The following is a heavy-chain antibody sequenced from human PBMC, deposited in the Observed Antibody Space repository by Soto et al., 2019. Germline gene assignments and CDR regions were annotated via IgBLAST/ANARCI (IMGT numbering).Heavy chain of an antibody. CDR2: IYPGDSDT. V-gene: IGHV5-51*01. J-gene: IGHJ6*02. D-gene: IGHD3-3*01. Sequence: GEALKISCKGSGYSFTSYLILWGRQMPGKVLEWMGIIYPGDSDTRYSPSFQGQVTISADKSISTAYLQWSSLKASDTAMYYWARRFDLSSGAWIYSYGLDVWGPVTTVT. CDR1: GYSFTSYL. CDR3: ARRFDLSSGAWIYSYGLDV.